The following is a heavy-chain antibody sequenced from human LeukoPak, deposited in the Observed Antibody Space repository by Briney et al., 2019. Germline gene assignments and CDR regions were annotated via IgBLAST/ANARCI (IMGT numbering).Heavy chain of an antibody. CDR1: GGSFSGYY. Sequence: SETLSLTCAVYGGSFSGYYWSWIRQPPVKALEWIGEINHSGSTNYNPSLKSRVTISVDTSKNQFSLKLSSVTAADTAVYYCASLGIAAAGTGFFDYWGQGTLVTVSS. V-gene: IGHV4-34*01. CDR2: INHSGST. D-gene: IGHD6-13*01. CDR3: ASLGIAAAGTGFFDY. J-gene: IGHJ4*02.